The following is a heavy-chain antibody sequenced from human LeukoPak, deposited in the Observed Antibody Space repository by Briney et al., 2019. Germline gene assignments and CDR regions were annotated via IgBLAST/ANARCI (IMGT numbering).Heavy chain of an antibody. J-gene: IGHJ4*02. CDR2: ISGSGGST. D-gene: IGHD3-22*01. CDR3: AKTLVEVITTFSGY. Sequence: GGSLRLSCAASGFTFSSYAMSWVRQAPGKGLEWVSAISGSGGSTYYADSVKGRFTISRDNSKNTLYLQMNSLRAEDTAVYYCAKTLVEVITTFSGYWGQGTLVTVSS. V-gene: IGHV3-23*01. CDR1: GFTFSSYA.